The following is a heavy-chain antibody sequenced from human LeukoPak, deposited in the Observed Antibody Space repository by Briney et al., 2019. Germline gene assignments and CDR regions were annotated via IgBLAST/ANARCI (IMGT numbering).Heavy chain of an antibody. J-gene: IGHJ4*02. V-gene: IGHV1-18*01. Sequence: GASVTVSFKASGYTFTNYGFSWVRQAPGHGLEWMGRISAYNGNTNYAQKLQGRVTMTTDTSTSTAYMELRSLRFDDTAVYYCARDGGITVAADDYWGQGTLVTVSS. D-gene: IGHD6-19*01. CDR2: ISAYNGNT. CDR1: GYTFTNYG. CDR3: ARDGGITVAADDY.